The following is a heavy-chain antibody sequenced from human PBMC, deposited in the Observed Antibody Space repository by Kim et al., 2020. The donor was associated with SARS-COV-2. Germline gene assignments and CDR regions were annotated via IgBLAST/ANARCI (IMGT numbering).Heavy chain of an antibody. CDR1: GGTFSSYA. CDR2: IIPIFGTA. V-gene: IGHV1-69*13. D-gene: IGHD3-3*01. Sequence: SVKVSCKASGGTFSSYAISWVRQAPGQGLEWMGGIIPIFGTANYAQKFQGRVTITADESTSTAYMELSSLRSEDTAVYYCASHSVWDPVGVQVYYFDYWGQGTLVTVSS. J-gene: IGHJ4*02. CDR3: ASHSVWDPVGVQVYYFDY.